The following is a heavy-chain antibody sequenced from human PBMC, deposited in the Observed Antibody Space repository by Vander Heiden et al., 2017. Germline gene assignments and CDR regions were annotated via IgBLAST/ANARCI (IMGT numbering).Heavy chain of an antibody. CDR1: GCSFSSYA. Sequence: VQLLASGGGLVQPGGSLRLSCAASGCSFSSYAMSRVRQAPGKGLEWVTAISGSGDSTYYADSVKGRFTISRDNSKNTLYLQMNSLKAEDTAVYYCAKAAILGGYYYYGMDVWGQGTTVTVSS. CDR3: AKAAILGGYYYYGMDV. V-gene: IGHV3-23*01. CDR2: ISGSGDST. J-gene: IGHJ6*02.